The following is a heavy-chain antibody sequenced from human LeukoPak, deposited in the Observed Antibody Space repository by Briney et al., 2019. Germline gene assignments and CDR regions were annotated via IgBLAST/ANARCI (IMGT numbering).Heavy chain of an antibody. Sequence: PSETLSLTCTVSGGSISSSSYYWGWIRQPPGKGLEWIGSIYHSGSTYYNPSLKSRVTISVDTSKNQFSLKLSSVTAADTAVYYWATGLGGGYYYGSGSYSLYMDVWGKGTTVTVSS. CDR3: ATGLGGGYYYGSGSYSLYMDV. J-gene: IGHJ6*03. V-gene: IGHV4-39*07. CDR1: GGSISSSSYY. CDR2: IYHSGST. D-gene: IGHD3-10*01.